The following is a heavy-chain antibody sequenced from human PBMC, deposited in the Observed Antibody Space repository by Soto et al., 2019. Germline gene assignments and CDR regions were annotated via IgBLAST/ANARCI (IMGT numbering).Heavy chain of an antibody. D-gene: IGHD3-22*01. CDR1: GGSISSGDYY. CDR3: ARVVDYYDSSGYYYFGTYYDY. Sequence: PSETLSLTCTVSGGSISSGDYYWSWIRQPPGKGLEWIGYIYYSGSTYYNPSLKSRVTISVDTSKNQFSLKLSSVTAADTAVYYCARVVDYYDSSGYYYFGTYYDYWGQGTLVTVSS. CDR2: IYYSGST. V-gene: IGHV4-30-4*01. J-gene: IGHJ4*02.